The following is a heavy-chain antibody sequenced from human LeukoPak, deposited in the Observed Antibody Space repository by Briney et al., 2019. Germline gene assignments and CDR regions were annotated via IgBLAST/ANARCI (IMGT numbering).Heavy chain of an antibody. J-gene: IGHJ4*02. CDR2: TYYSGST. CDR3: ARNSGYVDY. Sequence: SETLSLPCTVSGGSISSYYWSWIRQPPGKGLEWIGYTYYSGSTNYNPSLKSRVTISVDTSKNQFSLKLSSVTAADTAVYYCARNSGYVDYWGQGTLVTVSS. V-gene: IGHV4-59*08. CDR1: GGSISSYY. D-gene: IGHD1-26*01.